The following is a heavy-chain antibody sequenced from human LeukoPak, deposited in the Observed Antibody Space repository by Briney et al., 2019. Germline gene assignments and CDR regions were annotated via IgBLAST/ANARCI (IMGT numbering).Heavy chain of an antibody. V-gene: IGHV3-66*01. J-gene: IGHJ4*02. CDR1: EFTVSNNY. CDR3: ARASRVKVGASEGFFDY. CDR2: IYSGGDT. D-gene: IGHD1-26*01. Sequence: GGSLRLSCAASEFTVSNNYMSWVRQAPGKGLEWVSVIYSGGDTYYADSVKGRFTISKDSSKNTLYLQMNSLRVEDTAVYYCARASRVKVGASEGFFDYWGQGTLVTVSS.